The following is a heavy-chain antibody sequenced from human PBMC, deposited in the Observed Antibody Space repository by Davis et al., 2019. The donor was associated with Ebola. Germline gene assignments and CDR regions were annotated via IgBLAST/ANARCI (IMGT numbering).Heavy chain of an antibody. CDR2: TYHSSKWFN. D-gene: IGHD5/OR15-5a*01. V-gene: IGHV6-1*01. J-gene: IGHJ6*04. Sequence: HPQTPSLTPAISGASVSGNSGAWNWIRQSPSRGLEWLGRTYHSSKWFNDYAVSVKRRINISPDTAKNQFSLHLNSVTPEDTAVYDCARGCLRSGLDVWGKGAAVTVSS. CDR1: GASVSGNSGA. CDR3: ARGCLRSGLDV.